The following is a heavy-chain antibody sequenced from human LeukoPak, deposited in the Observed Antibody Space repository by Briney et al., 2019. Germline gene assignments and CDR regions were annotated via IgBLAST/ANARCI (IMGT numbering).Heavy chain of an antibody. V-gene: IGHV3-23*01. CDR2: IVGSGGST. J-gene: IGHJ3*01. Sequence: TGGSLRLSCAASGFTFSSYALSWVRQAPGKGPEWVSSIVGSGGSTYYADSVKGRFTISRDNFKNTVYPQMNSLRADDTAVYYCGKGSRDHSGANWGQGTMVTVYS. CDR3: GKGSRDHSGAN. D-gene: IGHD3-10*01. CDR1: GFTFSSYA.